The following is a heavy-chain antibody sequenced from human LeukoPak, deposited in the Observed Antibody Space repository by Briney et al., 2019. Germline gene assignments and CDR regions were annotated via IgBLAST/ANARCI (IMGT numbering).Heavy chain of an antibody. CDR1: GYTFTSYA. CDR2: INAGNGNT. Sequence: GASVKVSCKASGYTFTSYAMHWVRQAPGQRLEWMGWINAGNGNTKYSQEFQGRVTMTTDTSTSTAYMELRSLRSDDTAVYYCARREMATTTDYYYYYMDVWGKGTTVTISS. V-gene: IGHV1-3*01. J-gene: IGHJ6*03. D-gene: IGHD5-24*01. CDR3: ARREMATTTDYYYYYMDV.